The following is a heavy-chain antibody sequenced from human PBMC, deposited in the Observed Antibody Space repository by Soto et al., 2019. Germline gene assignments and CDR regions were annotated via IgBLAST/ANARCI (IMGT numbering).Heavy chain of an antibody. CDR2: IIPIFGTA. CDR3: ASYYYDSSGYYYYYGMDV. CDR1: GGTFSSYA. D-gene: IGHD3-22*01. Sequence: SVKVSCKASGGTFSSYAISWVRQAPGQGLEWMGGIIPIFGTANYAQKFQGRVTITADESTSTAYMELSSLRSEDTAVYYCASYYYDSSGYYYYYGMDVWGQGTTVTVS. V-gene: IGHV1-69*13. J-gene: IGHJ6*02.